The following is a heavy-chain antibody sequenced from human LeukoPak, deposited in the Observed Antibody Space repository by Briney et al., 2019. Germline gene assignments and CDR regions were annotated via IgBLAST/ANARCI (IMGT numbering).Heavy chain of an antibody. CDR2: ISAYNGNT. J-gene: IGHJ5*02. CDR1: GYTFTSYG. D-gene: IGHD6-19*01. V-gene: IGHV1-18*01. CDR3: ARDGYSSGWYGNWFDP. Sequence: ASVKVSCKASGYTFTSYGISWVRQAPGQGLEWIGWISAYNGNTNYAQKLQGRVTMTTDTSTSTDYMELRSLRSDDTAVYYCARDGYSSGWYGNWFDPWGQGTLVTVSS.